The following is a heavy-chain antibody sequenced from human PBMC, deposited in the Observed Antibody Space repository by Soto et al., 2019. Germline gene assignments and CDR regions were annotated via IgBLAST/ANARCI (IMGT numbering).Heavy chain of an antibody. J-gene: IGHJ4*02. CDR2: INPDGSEK. V-gene: IGHV3-7*01. Sequence: LRLSCAASGFTFSSSWMDWVRQAPGKGLEWVANINPDGSEKHYVGSVEGRFTISRDNAKNSLYLQMSSLTAEDSALYYCSRSLDSYGQGTRVTVSS. CDR1: GFTFSSSW. CDR3: SRSLDS.